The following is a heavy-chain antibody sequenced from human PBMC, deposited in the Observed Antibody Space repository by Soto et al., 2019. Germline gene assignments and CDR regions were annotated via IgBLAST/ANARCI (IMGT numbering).Heavy chain of an antibody. J-gene: IGHJ5*02. CDR2: IIPIFGSA. Sequence: GASVKVSCKASGGTFSNYAITWVRQAPGQGLEWLGRIIPIFGSANYAQKFQGRVTITADESTTTAYMELSSLRSDDTAVYYCAKDGGKDGYFGSWFDPWGQGTLVTVSS. D-gene: IGHD5-12*01. V-gene: IGHV1-69*13. CDR1: GGTFSNYA. CDR3: AKDGGKDGYFGSWFDP.